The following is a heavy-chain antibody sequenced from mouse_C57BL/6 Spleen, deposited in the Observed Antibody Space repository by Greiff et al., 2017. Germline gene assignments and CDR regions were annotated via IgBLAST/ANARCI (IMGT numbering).Heavy chain of an antibody. CDR2: ISSGGDYI. D-gene: IGHD2-4*01. Sequence: EVKLMESGEGLVKPGGSLKLSCAASGFTFSSYAMSWVRQTPEKRLEWVVYISSGGDYIYYADTVKGRFTLSIDNARNTLYLQMSSLKSEDTAMYYYTRENDYDGGGYYAMDYWGQGTSVTVSS. CDR1: GFTFSSYA. J-gene: IGHJ4*01. V-gene: IGHV5-9-1*02. CDR3: TRENDYDGGGYYAMDY.